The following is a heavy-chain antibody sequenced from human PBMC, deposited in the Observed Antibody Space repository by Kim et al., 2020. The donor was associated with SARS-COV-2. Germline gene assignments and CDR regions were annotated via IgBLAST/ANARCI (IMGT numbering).Heavy chain of an antibody. CDR2: INSHGAAT. CDR1: GFTVNSYA. V-gene: IGHV3-23*01. Sequence: GGSLRLSCAASGFTVNSYAMTWVRQAPGKGLEWVSTINSHGAATYYADSVKGRFTISIDNSKNTLYLQMNSLRAEDTAIYYCAKTVVRYYCDSWGQGAQVIVSS. D-gene: IGHD3-9*01. J-gene: IGHJ4*02. CDR3: AKTVVRYYCDS.